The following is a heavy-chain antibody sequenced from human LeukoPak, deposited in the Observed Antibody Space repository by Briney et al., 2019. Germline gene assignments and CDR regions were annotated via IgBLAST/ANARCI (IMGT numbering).Heavy chain of an antibody. J-gene: IGHJ4*02. CDR3: ARDGSDGME. V-gene: IGHV3-48*03. CDR2: ISSSGSTI. Sequence: PGGSLRLSCAASGFTFSSYEMNWVRQALGKGLEWVSYISSSGSTIYYADSVKGRFTISRDNAKNSLYLQMNSLRAEDTAVYYCARDGSDGMEWGQGTLVTVSS. CDR1: GFTFSSYE. D-gene: IGHD6-13*01.